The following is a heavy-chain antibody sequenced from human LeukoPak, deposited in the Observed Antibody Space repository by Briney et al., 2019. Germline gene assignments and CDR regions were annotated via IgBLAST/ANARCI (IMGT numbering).Heavy chain of an antibody. CDR3: ARDCLGTTDAFDI. CDR2: ISSSSSYI. J-gene: IGHJ3*02. D-gene: IGHD1-7*01. V-gene: IGHV3-21*01. CDR1: GFTFSSYS. Sequence: GGSLRLSCAASGFTFSSYSMNWVRQAPGKGLEWVSSISSSSSYIYYADSVKGRFTISRDNAKNSLYLHMNSLRAEDTAVYYCARDCLGTTDAFDIWGQGTMVTVSS.